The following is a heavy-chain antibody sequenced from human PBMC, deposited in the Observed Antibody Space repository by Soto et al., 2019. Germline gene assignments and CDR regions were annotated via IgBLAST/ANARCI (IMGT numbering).Heavy chain of an antibody. Sequence: GGSLRLSCAASGFTFSNYAMAWVRQAPGKGLEWVSSISGRGDRTYYADSVKGRFTISRDNSKNTLSLQMNRLRAEDTTLYYCARGPYTDSSEWFDPWGQGTLVTVSS. CDR2: ISGRGDRT. V-gene: IGHV3-23*01. CDR1: GFTFSNYA. D-gene: IGHD2-2*02. CDR3: ARGPYTDSSEWFDP. J-gene: IGHJ5*02.